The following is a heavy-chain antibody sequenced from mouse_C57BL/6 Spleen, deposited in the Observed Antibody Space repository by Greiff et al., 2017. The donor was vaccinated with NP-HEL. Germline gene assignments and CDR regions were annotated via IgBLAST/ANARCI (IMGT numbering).Heavy chain of an antibody. CDR1: GYTFTSYW. Sequence: VQLQQSGAELAKPGASVKLSCKASGYTFTSYWMHWVKQRPGQGLEWIGYINPSSGYTKYNQKFKDKATLTADKSSSTAYMQLSSLTYEDSAVYYCVSSRLDYGSSYANFDYWGQGTTLTVSS. CDR3: VSSRLDYGSSYANFDY. CDR2: INPSSGYT. D-gene: IGHD1-1*01. V-gene: IGHV1-7*01. J-gene: IGHJ2*01.